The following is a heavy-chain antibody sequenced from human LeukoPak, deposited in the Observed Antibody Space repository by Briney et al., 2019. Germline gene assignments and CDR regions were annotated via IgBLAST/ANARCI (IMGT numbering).Heavy chain of an antibody. CDR2: IYYSGST. V-gene: IGHV4-39*07. J-gene: IGHJ4*02. CDR1: GGSISSSSYY. D-gene: IGHD6-19*01. Sequence: PSETLSLTCAVSGGSISSSSYYWGWIRQPPGKGLEWIGSIYYSGSTYYNPSLKSRVTISVDTSNNQFSLRLSSVTAADTAVYYCARVPHLIIAVAAGLFDYWGQGTLVTVSS. CDR3: ARVPHLIIAVAAGLFDY.